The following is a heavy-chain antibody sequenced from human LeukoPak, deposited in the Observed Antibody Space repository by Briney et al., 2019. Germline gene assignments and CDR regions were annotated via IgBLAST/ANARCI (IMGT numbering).Heavy chain of an antibody. CDR3: AKEPFGVDDPYYGMDV. Sequence: GGSPRLSCAASGFTFSSYAMSWVRQAPGKGLEWVSAISGSGGSTYYADSVKGRFTISRDNSKNTLYLQMNSLRAEDTAVYYCAKEPFGVDDPYYGMDVWGQGTTVTVSS. CDR1: GFTFSSYA. J-gene: IGHJ6*02. CDR2: ISGSGGST. V-gene: IGHV3-23*01. D-gene: IGHD3-3*01.